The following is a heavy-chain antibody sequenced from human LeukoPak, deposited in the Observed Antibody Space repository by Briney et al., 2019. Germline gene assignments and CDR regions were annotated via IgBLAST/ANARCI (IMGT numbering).Heavy chain of an antibody. CDR1: GYTLTELS. CDR2: INLNSGGT. J-gene: IGHJ1*01. V-gene: IGHV1-2*02. Sequence: ASVKVSCKVSGYTLTELSMHWVRQAPGQGLGWMGWINLNSGGTTHAQKFQGRVTMPRHTTISTAYMELSRLRSDDTAVYYCARVSHSVVAATRYFQQWGQGTLVTVSS. D-gene: IGHD2-15*01. CDR3: ARVSHSVVAATRYFQQ.